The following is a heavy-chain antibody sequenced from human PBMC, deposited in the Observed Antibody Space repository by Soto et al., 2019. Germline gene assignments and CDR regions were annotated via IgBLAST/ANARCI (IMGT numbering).Heavy chain of an antibody. CDR1: GFTFSSYG. V-gene: IGHV3-33*01. CDR3: ARDQRRDYDILTGYSYNWFDP. J-gene: IGHJ5*02. D-gene: IGHD3-9*01. CDR2: IWYDGSNK. Sequence: GGSLRLSCAASGFTFSSYGMHWVRQAPGKGLEWVAVIWYDGSNKYYADSVKGRFTISRDNSKNTLYLQMNSLRAEDTAVYYCARDQRRDYDILTGYSYNWFDPWGQGTLVTVSS.